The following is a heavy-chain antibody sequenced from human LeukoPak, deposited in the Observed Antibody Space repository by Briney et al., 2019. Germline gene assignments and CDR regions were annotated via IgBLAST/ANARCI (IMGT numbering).Heavy chain of an antibody. D-gene: IGHD2-15*01. Sequence: ASVKVSCKASGYTFTTYSISWLRQAPGHGLEWMGWISTFNGHTNYAESRQDRVTMTTDTSTSTAYMELRSLRSDDTAVYYCARALLYYCSGGSCYSTNWFDPWGQGTLVTVSS. CDR3: ARALLYYCSGGSCYSTNWFDP. CDR2: ISTFNGHT. V-gene: IGHV1-18*01. J-gene: IGHJ5*02. CDR1: GYTFTTYS.